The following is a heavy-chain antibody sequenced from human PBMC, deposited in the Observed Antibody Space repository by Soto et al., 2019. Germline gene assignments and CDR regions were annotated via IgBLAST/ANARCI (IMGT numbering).Heavy chain of an antibody. J-gene: IGHJ6*02. V-gene: IGHV3-30-3*01. CDR1: GFTFSSYA. D-gene: IGHD1-7*01. Sequence: QVQLVESGGGVVQPGRSLRLSCAASGFTFSSYAMHWVRQAPGKGLEWVAVISYDGSNKYYADSVKGRFTISRDNSKNTLYLQMNSLRAVDTAVYYCARDLMAGTQYYYYYGMDVWGQGTTVTVSS. CDR3: ARDLMAGTQYYYYYGMDV. CDR2: ISYDGSNK.